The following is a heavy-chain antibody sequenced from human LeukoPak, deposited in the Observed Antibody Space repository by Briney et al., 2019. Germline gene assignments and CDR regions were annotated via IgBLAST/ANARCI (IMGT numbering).Heavy chain of an antibody. CDR2: INTNTGNP. Sequence: ASVKVSCKASGYTFTSYAMNWVRQAPGQGLEWMGLINTNTGNPTYAQGFTGRFVFSLDTSVSTAYLQISSLKAEDTAVYYCARGADWLFPTYYFDYWGQGTLVTVSS. V-gene: IGHV7-4-1*02. CDR1: GYTFTSYA. J-gene: IGHJ4*02. D-gene: IGHD3-9*01. CDR3: ARGADWLFPTYYFDY.